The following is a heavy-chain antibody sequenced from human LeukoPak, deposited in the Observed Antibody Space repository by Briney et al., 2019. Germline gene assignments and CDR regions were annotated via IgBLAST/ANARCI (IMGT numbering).Heavy chain of an antibody. CDR2: ISSSGSTI. CDR3: AKATSVTTLFDY. Sequence: GGSLRLSCAASGFTFSGYYMSWIRQAPGKGLEWVSYISSSGSTIYYADSVKGRFTISRDNSKNTLYLQMNSLRVEDTAVYYCAKATSVTTLFDYWGQGTLVTVSS. J-gene: IGHJ4*02. V-gene: IGHV3-11*01. CDR1: GFTFSGYY. D-gene: IGHD4-17*01.